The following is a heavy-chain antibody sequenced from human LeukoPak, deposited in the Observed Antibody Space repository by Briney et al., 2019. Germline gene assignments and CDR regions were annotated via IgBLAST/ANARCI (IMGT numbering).Heavy chain of an antibody. CDR3: TGGSYYDILTGYPPKYYFDY. Sequence: SVKVSCKASGGTFSSSAISWVRQAPGQGLEWMGGIIPIFGTANYAQKFQGRVTITADESTSTAYMELSSLRSEDTAVYYCTGGSYYDILTGYPPKYYFDYWGQGTLVTVSS. V-gene: IGHV1-69*01. J-gene: IGHJ4*02. CDR2: IIPIFGTA. D-gene: IGHD3-9*01. CDR1: GGTFSSSA.